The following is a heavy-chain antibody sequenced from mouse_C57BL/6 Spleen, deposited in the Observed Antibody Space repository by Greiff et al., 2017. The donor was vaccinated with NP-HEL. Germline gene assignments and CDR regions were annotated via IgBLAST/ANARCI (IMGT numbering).Heavy chain of an antibody. D-gene: IGHD2-3*01. CDR3: ARSYDGYFYAMDY. CDR2: IYPGRGST. J-gene: IGHJ4*01. Sequence: QVQLQQPGAELVKPGASVKMSCKASGYTFTSYWITWVKQRPGQGLEWIGDIYPGRGSTNYNEKFKSKATLTVDTSSSTAYMQLSSLTSEDSAVYYCARSYDGYFYAMDYWGQGTSVTVSS. CDR1: GYTFTSYW. V-gene: IGHV1-55*01.